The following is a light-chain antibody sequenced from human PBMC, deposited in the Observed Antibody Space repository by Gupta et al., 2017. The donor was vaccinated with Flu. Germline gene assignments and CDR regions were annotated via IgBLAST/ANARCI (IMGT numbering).Light chain of an antibody. V-gene: IGKV1-12*01. Sequence: PSSLSASVGERATLTCRASQGISSWLAWYQLKPGKAPKLLIYCASSRDTGVPARFSGTGYGTDFTLTITTLQPEDFAVYYCQEYNSFPLTFGRGTKVEIK. CDR1: QGISSW. CDR3: QEYNSFPLT. J-gene: IGKJ4*01. CDR2: CAS.